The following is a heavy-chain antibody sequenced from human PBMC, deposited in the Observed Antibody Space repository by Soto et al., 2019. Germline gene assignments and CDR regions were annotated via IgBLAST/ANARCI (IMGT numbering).Heavy chain of an antibody. CDR2: IMPIFRTA. CDR1: GGSFSTAA. J-gene: IGHJ6*02. Sequence: SVKVSCKASGGSFSTAAISWVRQAPGQGLEWIGGIMPIFRTADYAQKFQGRVTITADESTSTVYLELSSLRSEDTAVYYCARDKDRPQLGGNYYYIMDVWGQGSTVTVS. V-gene: IGHV1-69*13. D-gene: IGHD3-3*02. CDR3: ARDKDRPQLGGNYYYIMDV.